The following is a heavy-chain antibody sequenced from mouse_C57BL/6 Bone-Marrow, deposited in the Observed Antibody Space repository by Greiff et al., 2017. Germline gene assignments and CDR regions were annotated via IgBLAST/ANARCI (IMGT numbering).Heavy chain of an antibody. CDR1: GYTFTSYW. Sequence: QVQLQQPGAELVKPGSSVKLSCKASGYTFTSYWMHWVKQRPGQGLEWIGMIHPNSGSTNYNEKFKSKATLTVDKSSSTAYMQRSSLTSEDSAVYFCARFSFYYGSYFDYWGQGTTRTVSS. V-gene: IGHV1-64*01. D-gene: IGHD1-1*01. CDR3: ARFSFYYGSYFDY. J-gene: IGHJ2*01. CDR2: IHPNSGST.